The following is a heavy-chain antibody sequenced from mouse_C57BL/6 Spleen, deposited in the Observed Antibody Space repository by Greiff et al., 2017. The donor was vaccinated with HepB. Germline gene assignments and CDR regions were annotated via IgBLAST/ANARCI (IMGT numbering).Heavy chain of an antibody. J-gene: IGHJ3*01. Sequence: EVQGVESGPGLAKPSQTLSLTCSVTGYSITSDYWNWIRKFPGNKLEYMGYISYSGSTYYNPSLKSRISITRDTSKNQYYLQLNSVTTEDTATYYCARSSYYSNYPFAYWGQGTLVTVSA. CDR3: ARSSYYSNYPFAY. CDR1: GYSITSDY. D-gene: IGHD2-5*01. CDR2: ISYSGST. V-gene: IGHV3-8*01.